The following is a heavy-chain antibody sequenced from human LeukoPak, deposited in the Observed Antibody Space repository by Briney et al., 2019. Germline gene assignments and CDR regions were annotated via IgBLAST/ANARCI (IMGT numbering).Heavy chain of an antibody. J-gene: IGHJ4*02. CDR1: GFTFSDYC. CDR2: ISSSGSTI. CDR3: ASGGIDVWGSYRQFDY. D-gene: IGHD3-16*02. V-gene: IGHV3-11*01. Sequence: GGSLRLSCAASGFTFSDYCMSWIRQAPGKGLEWVSYISSSGSTIYYADSVKGRFTISRDNAKNSLYLQMNSLRAEDTAVYYCASGGIDVWGSYRQFDYWGQGTLVTVSS.